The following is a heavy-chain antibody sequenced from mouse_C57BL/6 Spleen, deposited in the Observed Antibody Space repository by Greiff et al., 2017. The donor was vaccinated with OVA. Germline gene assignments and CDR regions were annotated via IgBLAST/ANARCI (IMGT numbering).Heavy chain of an antibody. D-gene: IGHD2-3*01. CDR3: ARTYDYRYFDV. CDR1: GFTFSDYG. Sequence: VQLKESGGGLVKPGGSLKLSCAASGFTFSDYGMHWVRQAPEKGLEWVAYISSGSSTIYYADTVKGRFTISRDNAKNTLFLQMTSLRSEDTAMYYCARTYDYRYFDVWGTGTTVTVSS. J-gene: IGHJ1*03. V-gene: IGHV5-17*01. CDR2: ISSGSSTI.